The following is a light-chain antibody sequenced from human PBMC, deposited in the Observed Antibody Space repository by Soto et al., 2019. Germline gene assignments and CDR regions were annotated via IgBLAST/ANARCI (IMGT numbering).Light chain of an antibody. J-gene: IGKJ1*01. V-gene: IGKV4-1*01. CDR1: QNNKNY. Sequence: EIVMTQSPDSLAVSLGERATINCKSSQNNKNYLAWYQQKTGQPPKLLIDWASTRASGVPDRFSGSGSGTDFTLTISSLQAEDVGIYYCQDYYSSWTFGQGTKVDIK. CDR3: QDYYSSWT. CDR2: WAS.